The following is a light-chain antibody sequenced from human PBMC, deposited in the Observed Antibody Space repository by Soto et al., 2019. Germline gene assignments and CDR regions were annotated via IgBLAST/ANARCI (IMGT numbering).Light chain of an antibody. Sequence: DIPMTQSPSTLSASVGDRVTITCRVSQTISSGLAWYQQKPGKAPKVLIYDASTLESGVPSRFSGSGSGTEFTLTISSLQPDDFATYYCQQYKSYKTFGQGTKVDIK. V-gene: IGKV1-5*01. CDR2: DAS. CDR1: QTISSG. J-gene: IGKJ1*01. CDR3: QQYKSYKT.